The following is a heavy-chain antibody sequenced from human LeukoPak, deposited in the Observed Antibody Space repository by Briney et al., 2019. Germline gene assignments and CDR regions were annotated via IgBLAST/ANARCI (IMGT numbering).Heavy chain of an antibody. J-gene: IGHJ4*02. CDR1: GGSISGYY. V-gene: IGHV4-59*01. CDR2: IYYSGST. CDR3: ASLPVAGREVDY. Sequence: KPSETLSLTCTVSGGSISGYYWSWIRQPPGKGLEWIGYIYYSGSTNYNPSLKSRVTISVDTSKNQFSLKLSSVTAADTAVYYCASLPVAGREVDYWGQGTLVTVSS. D-gene: IGHD6-19*01.